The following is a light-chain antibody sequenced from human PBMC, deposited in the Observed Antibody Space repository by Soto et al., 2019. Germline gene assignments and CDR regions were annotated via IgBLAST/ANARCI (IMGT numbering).Light chain of an antibody. CDR2: NDD. V-gene: IGLV1-44*01. Sequence: QTAVSQPPSASGTPGQTVTLSCSGRSSNIGSNIANWYQQLPGTAPKLLIYNDDHRPSGVADRFSGSKSGTSASLAISGLQSEDEADYYCSAWDASLGAILFGGGTQLTVL. CDR3: SAWDASLGAIL. CDR1: SSNIGSNI. J-gene: IGLJ7*01.